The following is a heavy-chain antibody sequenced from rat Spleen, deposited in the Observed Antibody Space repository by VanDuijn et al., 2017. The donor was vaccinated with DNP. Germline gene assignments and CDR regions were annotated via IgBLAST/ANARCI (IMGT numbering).Heavy chain of an antibody. CDR3: TSNPSTMVSFDY. Sequence: EVLLVESGGGLVQPGRSLKLSCAASGFTFSNYYMAWVRQAPKKGLEWVATISTSGSTYYPDSVKGRFTISRDNAKSTLYLQVNSLRSEDTATYYCTSNPSTMVSFDYWGQGVMVTVSS. V-gene: IGHV5-27*01. CDR1: GFTFSNYY. CDR2: ISTSGST. D-gene: IGHD1-1*01. J-gene: IGHJ2*01.